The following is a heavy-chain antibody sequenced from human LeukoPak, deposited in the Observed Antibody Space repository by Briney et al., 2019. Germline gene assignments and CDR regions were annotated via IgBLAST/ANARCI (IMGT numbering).Heavy chain of an antibody. CDR3: ARANKRAGYCSGGSCYTGYYFDY. V-gene: IGHV6-1*01. D-gene: IGHD2-15*01. CDR2: TYYRSKWYN. Sequence: SQTLSLTCAISGDSVSSNSAAWNWIRQSPSRGLEWLGRTYYRSKWYNDYAVSVKSRITISPDTSKNQFSLQLNSVTPEDTAVYYCARANKRAGYCSGGSCYTGYYFDYWGQGTLVTVSS. J-gene: IGHJ4*02. CDR1: GDSVSSNSAA.